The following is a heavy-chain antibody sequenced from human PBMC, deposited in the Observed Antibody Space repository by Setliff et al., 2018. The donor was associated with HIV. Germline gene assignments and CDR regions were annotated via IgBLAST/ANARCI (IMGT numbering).Heavy chain of an antibody. CDR3: ARNFGLSPSGKYYYYYGMDI. CDR2: INPNSGGT. V-gene: IGHV1-2*06. CDR1: GGTFSSYA. D-gene: IGHD3-10*01. Sequence: ASVKVSCKASGGTFSSYAISWVRQAPGQGLEWMGRINPNSGGTHYAQKFQGRVTMTRDTSINAAYMELRSLRSDDTAVYYCARNFGLSPSGKYYYYYGMDIWGQGTTVTVSS. J-gene: IGHJ6*02.